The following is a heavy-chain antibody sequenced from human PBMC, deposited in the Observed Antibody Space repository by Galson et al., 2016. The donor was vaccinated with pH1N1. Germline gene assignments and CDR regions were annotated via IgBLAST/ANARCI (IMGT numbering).Heavy chain of an antibody. CDR3: ATDPDSDSYRAKDGFDS. J-gene: IGHJ4*03. Sequence: SVKVSCKAPGYTFNGLAVFWVRQAPGQRLEWLGWINADNGNTKYSQRMQGRVTITRDTTATTSYMELRGLTFEDTAVYYCATDPDSDSYRAKDGFDSWGGGTQVIVS. CDR1: GYTFNGLA. V-gene: IGHV1-3*01. D-gene: IGHD5-24*01. CDR2: INADNGNT.